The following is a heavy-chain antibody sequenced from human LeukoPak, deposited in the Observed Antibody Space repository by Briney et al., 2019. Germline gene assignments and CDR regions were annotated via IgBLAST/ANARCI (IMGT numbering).Heavy chain of an antibody. D-gene: IGHD3-3*01. V-gene: IGHV4-39*01. CDR3: ARQDLWSGYYYDY. J-gene: IGHJ4*02. Sequence: SETLSLTCTVSGGSISSSRYFWGWIRQPPGKGLEWIGNIYYSGNTYYNPSLKSRVTISVDTSKNQFSLKLSSVTAADTAVYYCARQDLWSGYYYDYWGQGTLVTVSS. CDR1: GGSISSSRYF. CDR2: IYYSGNT.